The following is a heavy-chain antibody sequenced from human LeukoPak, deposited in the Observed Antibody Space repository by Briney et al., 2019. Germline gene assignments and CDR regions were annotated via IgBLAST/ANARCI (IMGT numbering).Heavy chain of an antibody. D-gene: IGHD2-15*01. J-gene: IGHJ4*02. Sequence: KPSETLSRTCAVYGGSFSGYYWSWIRQPPGKGLEWIGEINHSGSTNYNPSLKSRVTISVDTSKNQFSLKLSSVTAADTAVYYCARTTKVVGDYDYWGQGTLVTVSS. CDR1: GGSFSGYY. CDR3: ARTTKVVGDYDY. CDR2: INHSGST. V-gene: IGHV4-34*01.